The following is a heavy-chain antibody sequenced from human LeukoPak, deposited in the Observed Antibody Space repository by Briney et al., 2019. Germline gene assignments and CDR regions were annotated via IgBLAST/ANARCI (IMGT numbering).Heavy chain of an antibody. CDR3: ARGWHEVVLGFDP. V-gene: IGHV1-2*02. CDR1: GYTFTGYY. J-gene: IGHJ5*02. D-gene: IGHD2-15*01. CDR2: INPNSGGT. Sequence: ASVRVSCKASGYTFTGYYMHWVRQAPGQGLEWMGWINPNSGGTNYAQKFQGRVTMTRDTSISTAYMELSRLRSDDTAVYYCARGWHEVVLGFDPWGQGTLVTVSS.